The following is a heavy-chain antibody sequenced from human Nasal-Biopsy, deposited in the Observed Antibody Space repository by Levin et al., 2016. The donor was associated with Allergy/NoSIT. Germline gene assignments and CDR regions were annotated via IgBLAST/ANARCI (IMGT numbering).Heavy chain of an antibody. Sequence: ASVKVSCKASGYIFTNYYMHWVRQAPGQGLEWMGIIDPSGGRTNYAQKFQGRVTITRDMSTSTAYMELSSLRSEDTAVYYCAAADVGMATDFDYWGQGTLVTVSS. CDR2: IDPSGGRT. J-gene: IGHJ4*02. V-gene: IGHV1-46*01. D-gene: IGHD5-24*01. CDR3: AAADVGMATDFDY. CDR1: GYIFTNYY.